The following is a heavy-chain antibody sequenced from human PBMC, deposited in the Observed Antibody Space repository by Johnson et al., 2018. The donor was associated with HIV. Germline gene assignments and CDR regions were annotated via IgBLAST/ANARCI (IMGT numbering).Heavy chain of an antibody. V-gene: IGHV3-9*01. J-gene: IGHJ3*02. Sequence: VQLMESGGGVVRPGGSLRLSCAASGFTFDDYAMHWVRQAPGKGLEWVSGISWNSGSIGYAGSVKGRFTISRDNAKNSLYLQMNSLRAEDTAVYYCARIPHVYSSVWLHAFDIWGQGTMVTVSS. D-gene: IGHD6-19*01. CDR2: ISWNSGSI. CDR1: GFTFDDYA. CDR3: ARIPHVYSSVWLHAFDI.